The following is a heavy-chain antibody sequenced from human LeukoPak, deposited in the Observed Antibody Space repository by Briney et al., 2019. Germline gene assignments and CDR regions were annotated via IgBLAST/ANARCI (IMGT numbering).Heavy chain of an antibody. V-gene: IGHV6-1*01. CDR1: GDSVSSNSAS. D-gene: IGHD1-1*01. J-gene: IGHJ5*01. Sequence: SQTFSLTRAVSGDSVSSNSASWNWIRQSPSGGLEWLGWTYYRAKWTNNYASTVKSRITINPDTSKNEYSLQLHSVTPEDTAVYYCARDPDSANEWGPFGSWGQGTLVTVSS. CDR2: TYYRAKWTN. CDR3: ARDPDSANEWGPFGS.